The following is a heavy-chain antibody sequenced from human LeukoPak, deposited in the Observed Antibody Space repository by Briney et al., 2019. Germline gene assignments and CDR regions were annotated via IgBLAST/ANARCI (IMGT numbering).Heavy chain of an antibody. V-gene: IGHV3-53*01. D-gene: IGHD6-13*01. CDR1: GFTVSSNY. Sequence: GGSLRLSCVASGFTVSSNYMTWVRQAPGKGLEWVSVIYTGGTPYYADSVKGRFTVSRDISKNTVYLQMNSLRVEDTAVYFCARGAATGPTLGLDYWGQGTLVTVSS. J-gene: IGHJ4*02. CDR2: IYTGGTP. CDR3: ARGAATGPTLGLDY.